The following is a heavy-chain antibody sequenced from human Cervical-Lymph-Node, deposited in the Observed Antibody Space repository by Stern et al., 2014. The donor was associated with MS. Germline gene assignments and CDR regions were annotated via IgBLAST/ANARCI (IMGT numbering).Heavy chain of an antibody. J-gene: IGHJ4*02. CDR2: ISYDGSRK. CDR3: AKSGPGIVAGRAANLFDY. CDR1: GFTFSSYG. Sequence: VQLVESGGGVVQPGRSLRLSCAASGFTFSSYGMHWVRQAPDKGLEWVAVISYDGSRKYFGDSVKGRFTISRDNSKNTVYLQMNSLRVEDTAVYYCAKSGPGIVAGRAANLFDYWGLGTLVTVSS. D-gene: IGHD1-26*01. V-gene: IGHV3-30*18.